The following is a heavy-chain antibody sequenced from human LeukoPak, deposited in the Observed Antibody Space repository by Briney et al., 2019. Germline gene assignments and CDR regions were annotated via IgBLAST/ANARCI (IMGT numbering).Heavy chain of an antibody. CDR1: GGSISSSYY. D-gene: IGHD2-21*01. J-gene: IGHJ5*02. V-gene: IGHV4-59*08. CDR2: IYYTGNT. Sequence: SETLSLTCTVSGGSISSSYYWSWIRQPPGKGLEWIGFIYYTGNTNYNPSLKSRVTISVDTSKNLFSLKLSSVTASDTAVYYCARQANCGGDCYSFDPWGQGTLVTVSS. CDR3: ARQANCGGDCYSFDP.